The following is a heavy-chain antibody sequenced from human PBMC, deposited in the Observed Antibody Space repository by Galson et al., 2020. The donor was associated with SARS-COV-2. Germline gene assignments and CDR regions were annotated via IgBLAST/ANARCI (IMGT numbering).Heavy chain of an antibody. CDR1: GFTFSSYA. D-gene: IGHD3-10*01. CDR2: ISYDGSNK. V-gene: IGHV3-30*04. Sequence: GGSLRLSCAASGFTFSSYAMHWVRQAPGKGLEWVAVISYDGSNKYYADSVKGRFTISRDNSKNTLYLQMNSLRAEDTAVYYCASGSGSKIWFRELYYYGMDVWGQGTTVTVSS. CDR3: ASGSGSKIWFRELYYYGMDV. J-gene: IGHJ6*02.